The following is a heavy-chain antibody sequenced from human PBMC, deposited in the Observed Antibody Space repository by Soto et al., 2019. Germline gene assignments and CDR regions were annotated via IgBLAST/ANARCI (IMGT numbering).Heavy chain of an antibody. CDR1: GFSFTTYF. CDR2: IAAYNGNP. Sequence: ASVKVSCKASGFSFTTYFISWVRQSAGQGLEWMGWIAAYNGNPNYPQNLQGRVTMTIDPSTSTAYMELTSLRSDDTAVYYCARIAAESDFAMDVWGQGTTVTVSS. D-gene: IGHD6-25*01. J-gene: IGHJ6*02. CDR3: ARIAAESDFAMDV. V-gene: IGHV1-18*01.